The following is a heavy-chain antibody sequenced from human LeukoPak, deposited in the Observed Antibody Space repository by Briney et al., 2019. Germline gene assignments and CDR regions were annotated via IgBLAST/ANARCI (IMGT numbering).Heavy chain of an antibody. V-gene: IGHV1-2*02. D-gene: IGHD4-23*01. Sequence: VASVKVSCKASVYTFTGYYMHWVRQAPGQGLEWMGWINPNSGGTNYAQKFQGRVTMTRDTPISTAYMELSRLRSDDTAVYYCARDSYGGNWSLGYWGQGTLVTVSS. CDR3: ARDSYGGNWSLGY. CDR1: VYTFTGYY. CDR2: INPNSGGT. J-gene: IGHJ4*02.